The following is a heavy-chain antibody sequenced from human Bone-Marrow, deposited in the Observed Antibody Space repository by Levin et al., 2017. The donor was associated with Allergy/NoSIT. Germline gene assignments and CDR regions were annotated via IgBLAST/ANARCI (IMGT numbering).Heavy chain of an antibody. Sequence: GESLKISCKASGYTFTSYAMHWVRQAPGQRLEWMGWINAGNGNTKYSQKFQGRVTITRDTSASTAYMELSSLRSEDTAVYYCARVYCSGGSCYLSYFDYWGQGTLVTVSS. J-gene: IGHJ4*02. CDR1: GYTFTSYA. V-gene: IGHV1-3*01. D-gene: IGHD2-15*01. CDR3: ARVYCSGGSCYLSYFDY. CDR2: INAGNGNT.